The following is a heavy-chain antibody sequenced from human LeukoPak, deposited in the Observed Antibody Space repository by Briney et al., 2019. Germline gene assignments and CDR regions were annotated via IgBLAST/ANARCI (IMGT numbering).Heavy chain of an antibody. D-gene: IGHD6-13*01. J-gene: IGHJ5*02. CDR3: AKNYYSSSPFDP. CDR2: IGGSGGST. Sequence: GGSLRLSCAASGFTFSSYAMSWVRQAPGKGLEWVSTIGGSGGSTYYADSVKGRFTISRDNSKNTLYLQMNSLRAEDTAVYYCAKNYYSSSPFDPWGQGTLVTVSS. CDR1: GFTFSSYA. V-gene: IGHV3-23*01.